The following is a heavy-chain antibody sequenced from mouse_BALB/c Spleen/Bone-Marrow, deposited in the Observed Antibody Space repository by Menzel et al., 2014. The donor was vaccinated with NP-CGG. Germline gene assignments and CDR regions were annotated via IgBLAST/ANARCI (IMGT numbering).Heavy chain of an antibody. CDR3: ARGICYGNCFDY. J-gene: IGHJ2*01. D-gene: IGHD2-1*01. Sequence: DVQLQESGPELVKPGASVKMSCKASGYTFTDYYMDWVKQSHGESFEWIGRVNPYNGGTSYNQKFKGKATLTVDKSSSTAYMELNSLTSEDSAVYCCARGICYGNCFDYGGQGTALTVSS. CDR2: VNPYNGGT. V-gene: IGHV1-19*01. CDR1: GYTFTDYY.